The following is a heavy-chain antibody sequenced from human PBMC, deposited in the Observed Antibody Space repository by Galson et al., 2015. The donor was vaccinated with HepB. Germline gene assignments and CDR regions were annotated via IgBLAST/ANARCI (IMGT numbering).Heavy chain of an antibody. CDR3: ARGVNSGGGATDWFDP. D-gene: IGHD1-26*01. V-gene: IGHV3-30*03. CDR2: ISNDGRNK. CDR1: GFTLSTYG. J-gene: IGHJ5*02. Sequence: SLRLSCAASGFTLSTYGMHWVRQAPGKGLEWVAVISNDGRNKNYADSVKGRFTISRDNSKSTLYLQMNSLRAEDTAVYYCARGVNSGGGATDWFDPWGQGTLVTVSS.